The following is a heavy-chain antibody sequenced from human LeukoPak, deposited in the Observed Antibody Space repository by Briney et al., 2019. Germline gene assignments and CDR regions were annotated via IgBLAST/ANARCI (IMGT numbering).Heavy chain of an antibody. V-gene: IGHV1-69*13. CDR1: GGTFSSYA. J-gene: IGHJ4*02. Sequence: SVKVSCKASGGTFSSYAISWVRQAPGQGLEWMGGIIPIFGTANYAQKFQGRVTITADESTSTAYMELSSLRSEDTAVYYCARIAYCYDSSGYQNTDYWGQGTLVTVSS. CDR3: ARIAYCYDSSGYQNTDY. CDR2: IIPIFGTA. D-gene: IGHD3-22*01.